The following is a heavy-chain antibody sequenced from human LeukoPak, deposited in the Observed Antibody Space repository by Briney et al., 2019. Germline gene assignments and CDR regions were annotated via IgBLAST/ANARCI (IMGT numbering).Heavy chain of an antibody. J-gene: IGHJ4*02. CDR3: ARDLSLPYYYGSGSIPQIDY. D-gene: IGHD3-10*01. V-gene: IGHV4-61*02. CDR2: IYTSGST. CDR1: GGSISSGSYY. Sequence: ASETLSLTCTVSGGSISSGSYYWSWIRQPAGKGLEWIGRIYTSGSTNYNPSLKSRVTISVDTSKNQFSLKLSSVTAADTAVYYCARDLSLPYYYGSGSIPQIDYWGQGTLVTVSS.